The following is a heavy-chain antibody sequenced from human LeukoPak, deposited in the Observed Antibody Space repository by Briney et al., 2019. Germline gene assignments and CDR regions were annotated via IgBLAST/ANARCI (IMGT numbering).Heavy chain of an antibody. CDR1: GGSFSSYH. Sequence: SETLSLTCTVSGGSFSSYHWSWIRQPPGKGLEWIGHIFYSGSTNYNPSLKSRVTISVDTSKNQLSLKLSSVTAADTAVYYCATSPYYYDSTYLDYWGQGTLVTVSS. CDR3: ATSPYYYDSTYLDY. D-gene: IGHD3-22*01. CDR2: IFYSGST. V-gene: IGHV4-59*03. J-gene: IGHJ4*02.